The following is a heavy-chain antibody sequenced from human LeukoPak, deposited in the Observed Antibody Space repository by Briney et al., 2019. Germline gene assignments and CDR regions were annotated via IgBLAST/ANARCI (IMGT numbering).Heavy chain of an antibody. Sequence: SGGSLRLSCAASGFTFSSYGMHWVRQAPGKGLEWVAFIRYDGSNKYNADSVKGRFTISRDNSKNTLYLQMNSLRAEDTAVYYCAKHPYCSSTSCYFDYWGQGTLVTVSS. V-gene: IGHV3-30*02. CDR3: AKHPYCSSTSCYFDY. D-gene: IGHD2-2*01. J-gene: IGHJ4*02. CDR1: GFTFSSYG. CDR2: IRYDGSNK.